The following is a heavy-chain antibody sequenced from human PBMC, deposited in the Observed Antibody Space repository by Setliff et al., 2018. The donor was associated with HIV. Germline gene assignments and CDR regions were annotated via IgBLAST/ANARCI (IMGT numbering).Heavy chain of an antibody. CDR3: ARLGRAIDDGGSSLRLDF. D-gene: IGHD2-21*01. CDR2: ISSSGTT. CDR1: ADAFSNND. J-gene: IGHJ4*02. Sequence: SETLSLTCVAAADAFSNNDWTWIRQSPGKALEWIGYISSSGTTNYNPSLRSRVTISMETSNTRFSLWLRSATAADTATYFCARLGRAIDDGGSSLRLDFWGQGMLVTVSS. V-gene: IGHV4-4*09.